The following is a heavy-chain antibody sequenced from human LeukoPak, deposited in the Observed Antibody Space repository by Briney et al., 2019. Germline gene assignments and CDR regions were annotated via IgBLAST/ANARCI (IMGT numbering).Heavy chain of an antibody. CDR1: GGSISSSNW. CDR2: IYHSGST. V-gene: IGHV4-4*02. CDR3: ARDFGAHIVVVPAAIFNWFDP. J-gene: IGHJ5*02. Sequence: PSETLSLTCAVSGGSISSSNWWSWVRQPPGKGLEWIGEIYHSGSTNYNPSLKSRVTISVDKSKNQFSLKLSSVTAADTAVYYCARDFGAHIVVVPAAIFNWFDPWGQGTLVTVSS. D-gene: IGHD2-2*01.